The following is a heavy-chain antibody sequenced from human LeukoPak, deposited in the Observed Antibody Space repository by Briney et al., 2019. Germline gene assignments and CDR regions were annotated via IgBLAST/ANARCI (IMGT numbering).Heavy chain of an antibody. CDR2: IKSDGSST. D-gene: IGHD1-26*01. Sequence: PGGSLRLSCEVSGFSVSSYWMHWVRQAPGKGLVWVSRIKSDGSSTSYADSVKGRFTISRDNAKKTLYLQMDSLRDEDTAVCYCATSKWELPSPYDYWGQGTLVTVSS. J-gene: IGHJ4*02. CDR3: ATSKWELPSPYDY. CDR1: GFSVSSYW. V-gene: IGHV3-74*01.